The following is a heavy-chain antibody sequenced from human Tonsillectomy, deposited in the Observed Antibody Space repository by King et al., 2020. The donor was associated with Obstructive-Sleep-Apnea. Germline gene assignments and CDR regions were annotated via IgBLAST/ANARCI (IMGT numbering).Heavy chain of an antibody. Sequence: QAPGKGLEWVAVISYDGSNEYYADSVKGRFIISRDNSQNTVYLQMNSLRPEETAVYMWSKFQAPFDYWGQGTLVTV. CDR3: SKFQAPFDY. V-gene: IGHV3-30*18. CDR2: ISYDGSNE. J-gene: IGHJ4*02.